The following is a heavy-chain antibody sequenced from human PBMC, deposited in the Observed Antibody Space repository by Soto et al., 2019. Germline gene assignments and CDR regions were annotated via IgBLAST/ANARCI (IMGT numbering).Heavy chain of an antibody. J-gene: IGHJ6*02. CDR2: TYYRSKWYN. Sequence: KPSETLSLTCAISGDSVSSNSAAWNWIRQSPSRGLEWLGRTYYRSKWYNDYAVSVKSRITINPDTSKNQFSLQLNSVTPEDTAVYYCARELWNDVFLYYYGMDVWGQGTTVTVS. V-gene: IGHV6-1*01. D-gene: IGHD1-1*01. CDR3: ARELWNDVFLYYYGMDV. CDR1: GDSVSSNSAA.